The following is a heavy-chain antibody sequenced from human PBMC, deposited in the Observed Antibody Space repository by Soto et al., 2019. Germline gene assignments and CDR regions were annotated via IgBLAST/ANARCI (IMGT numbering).Heavy chain of an antibody. D-gene: IGHD3-22*01. CDR1: GDSVTISDYY. CDR3: AAHDSGGYYAEY. J-gene: IGHJ4*02. CDR2: IHYSGST. V-gene: IGHV4-39*01. Sequence: QLQLQESGPGLVKPSETLSLTCTVSGDSVTISDYYWGWIRQPPGKGLEWIGSIHYSGSTYYNPSLKRRVPISGDTSKKQFSLKLTSVSAADAAVYYCAAHDSGGYYAEYWGQGTLVTVSA.